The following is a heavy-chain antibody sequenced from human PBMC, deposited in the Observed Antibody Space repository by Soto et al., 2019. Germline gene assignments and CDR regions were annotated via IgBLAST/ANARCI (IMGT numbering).Heavy chain of an antibody. Sequence: QVQLVQSGAEVKKPGASVKVSCKASGYTFTGYYMHWVRQAPGQGLEWMGWINPNSGGTNYAQKFQGWVTMTRDTSSSTAYMELSRLRSDDTAVYYCARWPRAAGPYYYYGMDVWGQGTTVTVSS. CDR1: GYTFTGYY. CDR2: INPNSGGT. V-gene: IGHV1-2*04. J-gene: IGHJ6*02. CDR3: ARWPRAAGPYYYYGMDV. D-gene: IGHD6-13*01.